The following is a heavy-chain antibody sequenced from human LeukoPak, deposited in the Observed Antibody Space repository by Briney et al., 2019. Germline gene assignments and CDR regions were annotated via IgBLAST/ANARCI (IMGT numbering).Heavy chain of an antibody. V-gene: IGHV3-74*01. J-gene: IGHJ4*02. CDR1: GFTFSSYW. Sequence: GGSLRLSCAASGFTFSSYWMHWVRQAPGKGLVWVSRVNPQGSDTSYTASVKGRFTISRDNAKDSLHLQMDNLRAEDTAVYYCARARWSSTGWFLGYWGQGTLVAVSS. CDR3: ARARWSSTGWFLGY. CDR2: VNPQGSDT. D-gene: IGHD6-19*01.